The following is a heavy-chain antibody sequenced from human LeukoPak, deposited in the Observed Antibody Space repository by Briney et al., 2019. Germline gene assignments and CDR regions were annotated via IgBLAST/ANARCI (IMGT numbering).Heavy chain of an antibody. CDR3: VVLAAVGHNYFDP. Sequence: PGGSLRLSCAASGFIFSDYYMSWIRQPPGKGLEWIGSIYYSGSTYYNPSLKSRVTISVDTSKNQFSLKLTSVTAADTAVYYCVVLAAVGHNYFDPWGQGTLVTVSS. D-gene: IGHD6-13*01. CDR1: GFIFSDYY. V-gene: IGHV4-38-2*01. CDR2: IYYSGST. J-gene: IGHJ5*02.